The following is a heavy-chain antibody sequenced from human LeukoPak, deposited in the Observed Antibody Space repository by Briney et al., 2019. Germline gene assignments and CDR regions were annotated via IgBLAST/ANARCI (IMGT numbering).Heavy chain of an antibody. Sequence: SQTLSLTCSVSGGSISSGGYYWNWVRQLPEKGLEWLGYISHSGYSYYTPSLKSRLTISMDTSKNQFSLKLTSVTAADTAVYYCAKFGSDAFDIWGQGTMVTVPS. CDR1: GGSISSGGYY. J-gene: IGHJ3*02. D-gene: IGHD3-10*01. V-gene: IGHV4-31*03. CDR2: ISHSGYS. CDR3: AKFGSDAFDI.